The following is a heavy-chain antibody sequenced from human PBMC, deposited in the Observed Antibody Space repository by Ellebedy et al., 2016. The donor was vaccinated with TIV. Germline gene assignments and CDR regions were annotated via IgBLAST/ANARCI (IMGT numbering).Heavy chain of an antibody. J-gene: IGHJ5*02. Sequence: SQTLSLTCAVYGGSFSGYYWSWIRQPPGKGLEWIGEINHSGSTNYNPSLKSRVTVSVDTSKNQFSLKLSSVTAADTAVYYCARRQSGYDSVIGFDHWGQGTLVTVSS. D-gene: IGHD5-12*01. CDR2: INHSGST. CDR1: GGSFSGYY. V-gene: IGHV4-34*01. CDR3: ARRQSGYDSVIGFDH.